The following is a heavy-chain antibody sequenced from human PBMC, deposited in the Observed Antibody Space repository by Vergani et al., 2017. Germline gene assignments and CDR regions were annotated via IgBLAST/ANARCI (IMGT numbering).Heavy chain of an antibody. V-gene: IGHV4-39*01. D-gene: IGHD6-13*01. CDR1: GGSISSSSYY. CDR2: IYYSGST. CDR3: ARNSVLIAAAVDY. J-gene: IGHJ4*02. Sequence: QLQLPESGPGLVKPSETLSLTCTVSGGSISSSSYYWGWIRQPPGKGLEWIGSIYYSGSTYYNPSLKSRVTISVDTSKNQFSLKLSSVTAADTAVYYCARNSVLIAAAVDYWGQGTLVTVSS.